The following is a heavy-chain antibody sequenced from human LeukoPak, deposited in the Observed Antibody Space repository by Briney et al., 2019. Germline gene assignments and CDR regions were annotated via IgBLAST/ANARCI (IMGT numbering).Heavy chain of an antibody. J-gene: IGHJ6*03. CDR1: GFTFSSYS. CDR2: ISSSSTYI. V-gene: IGHV3-21*01. Sequence: GGSLRLSCAASGFTFSSYSMNWVRQAPGKGLEWVSSISSSSTYIYYADSVKGRFTISRDNAKNSLYLQMNSLRAEDTAVYYCARFPEDDHGDYISYYYMDVWGKGTTVTISS. D-gene: IGHD4-17*01. CDR3: ARFPEDDHGDYISYYYMDV.